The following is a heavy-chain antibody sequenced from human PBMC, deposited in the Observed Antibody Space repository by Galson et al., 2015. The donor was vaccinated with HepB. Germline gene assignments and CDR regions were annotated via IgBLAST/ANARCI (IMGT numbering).Heavy chain of an antibody. CDR2: ISTSGSTN. J-gene: IGHJ4*02. D-gene: IGHD1-1*01. Sequence: SLRLSCAASGFTFGDYYMSWIRQVPGKGLEWVAYISTSGSTNYYADSVKGRFTISRDNTKNSLYLQINSLRAEDTAVYYCAKVHDKRVGTGTTVGQHYWGQGTLVTVSS. CDR3: AKVHDKRVGTGTTVGQHY. CDR1: GFTFGDYY. V-gene: IGHV3-11*04.